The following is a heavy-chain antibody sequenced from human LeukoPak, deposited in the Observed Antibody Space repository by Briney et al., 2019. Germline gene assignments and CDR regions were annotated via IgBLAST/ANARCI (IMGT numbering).Heavy chain of an antibody. J-gene: IGHJ4*02. V-gene: IGHV4-59*01. CDR2: IYYNGNT. CDR3: ARGPSGYYKNFDY. D-gene: IGHD3-22*01. CDR1: GGSISNYY. Sequence: SETLSLTCTVSGGSISNYYWSWIRQPPGKGLEWIGYIYYNGNTNYNPSLKSRVTISLDTSKNQFSLKLSSVTAADTALYYCARGPSGYYKNFDYWGQGALVTVSS.